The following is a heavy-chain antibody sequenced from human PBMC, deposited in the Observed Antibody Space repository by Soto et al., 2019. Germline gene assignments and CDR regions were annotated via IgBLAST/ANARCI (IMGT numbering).Heavy chain of an antibody. CDR1: GFTFSSYG. J-gene: IGHJ4*02. D-gene: IGHD4-4*01. V-gene: IGHV3-30*18. CDR3: AKVGRGNYGPAIFSV. CDR2: ISYDGSNK. Sequence: GGSLRLSCAASGFTFSSYGMHWVRQAPGKGLEWVAVISYDGSNKYYADSVKGRFTISRDNSKNTLYLQMNSLRAEDTAVYYCAKVGRGNYGPAIFSVRGQGTLVTVSS.